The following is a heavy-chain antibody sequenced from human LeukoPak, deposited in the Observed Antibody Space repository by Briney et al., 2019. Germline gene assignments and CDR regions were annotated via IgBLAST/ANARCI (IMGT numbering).Heavy chain of an antibody. J-gene: IGHJ3*01. CDR1: GFTFSTYW. CDR2: MKGDGSEV. V-gene: IGHV3-7*01. Sequence: PGGSLRLSCAASGFTFSTYWMTWVRQAPGKGLEWVANMKGDGSEVHYVDSVKGRFTISRDNAKNSLYLQMNSLRAEDTAVYYCARPAYTAAYDLWGQGTMVTVSS. CDR3: ARPAYTAAYDL. D-gene: IGHD3-16*01.